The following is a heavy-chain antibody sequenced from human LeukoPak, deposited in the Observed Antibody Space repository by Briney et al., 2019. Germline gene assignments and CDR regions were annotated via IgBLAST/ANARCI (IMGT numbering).Heavy chain of an antibody. D-gene: IGHD1-26*01. CDR2: ISGSGGNT. V-gene: IGHV3-23*01. CDR1: GFTFSTYA. CDR3: AKYRTGPPYGLDV. Sequence: GGSLRLSCEASGFTFSTYAMNWVRQAPGKGLEWVSGISGSGGNTWYADSVKGRFTISRDNSKNTLYLQMNRLRAEDTATYYCAKYRTGPPYGLDVWGQGTTVTVSS. J-gene: IGHJ6*02.